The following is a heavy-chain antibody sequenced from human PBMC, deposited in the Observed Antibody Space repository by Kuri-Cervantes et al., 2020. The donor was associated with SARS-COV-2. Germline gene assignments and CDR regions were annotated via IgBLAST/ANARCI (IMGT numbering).Heavy chain of an antibody. D-gene: IGHD6-19*01. V-gene: IGHV1-2*02. CDR1: GYIFTEYY. CDR3: ARGGLAVAGRVWFDP. CDR2: INPNSGGT. Sequence: ASVKVSCKASGYIFTEYYMHWVRQAPGQGLEWMGWINPNSGGTNYTLRFQGRVTMTRDTSISTAYMELSRLRSDDTAVYYCARGGLAVAGRVWFDPWGQGTLVTVSS. J-gene: IGHJ5*02.